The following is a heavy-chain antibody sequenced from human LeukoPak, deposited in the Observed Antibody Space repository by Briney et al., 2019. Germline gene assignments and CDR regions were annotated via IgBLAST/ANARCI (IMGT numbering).Heavy chain of an antibody. V-gene: IGHV4-38-2*01. Sequence: SETLSLTCAVSGYSISSGYYWGWIRQPPGKGLEWIGSIYQSGATYFNPSLKSRVTISVDTSKNQFSLKLSSVTAADTAVYYCARSMQLWGTCVYWGQGTLVTVSS. CDR1: GYSISSGYY. D-gene: IGHD5-18*01. CDR2: IYQSGAT. CDR3: ARSMQLWGTCVY. J-gene: IGHJ4*02.